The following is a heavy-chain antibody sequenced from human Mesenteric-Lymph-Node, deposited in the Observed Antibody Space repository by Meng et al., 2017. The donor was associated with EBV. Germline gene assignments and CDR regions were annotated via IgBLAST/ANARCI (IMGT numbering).Heavy chain of an antibody. CDR3: TRDHSNSGWFPY. D-gene: IGHD6-19*01. J-gene: IGHJ4*01. CDR2: IYYSGNT. V-gene: IGHV4-39*07. Sequence: LQLQGSGPGLVKPSETLSLTCTVSGDSISSPSYYWGWIRQSPGKGLEWIGSIYYSGNTYYNPSLKSRVTISVDTSKNQFSLKLSSVTAADTAVYYCTRDHSNSGWFPYWGQGTLVTVSS. CDR1: GDSISSPSYY.